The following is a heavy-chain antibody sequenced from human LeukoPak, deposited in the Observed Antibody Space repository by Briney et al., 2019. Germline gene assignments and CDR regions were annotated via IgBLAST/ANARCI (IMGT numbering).Heavy chain of an antibody. D-gene: IGHD4-17*01. CDR3: ARHAAGTTYDY. CDR1: GGSISSYY. Sequence: TSETLSLTCTVSGGSISSYYWSWIRQPPGKGLEWIGYISYSGSTNYNSSLKSRVTMSVDTSKNQFSLILSSVTAAETAFYYCARHAAGTTYDYWGQGILVTVSS. CDR2: ISYSGST. J-gene: IGHJ4*02. V-gene: IGHV4-59*08.